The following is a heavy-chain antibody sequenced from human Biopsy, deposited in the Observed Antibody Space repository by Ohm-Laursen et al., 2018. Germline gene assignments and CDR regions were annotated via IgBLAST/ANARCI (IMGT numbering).Heavy chain of an antibody. V-gene: IGHV3-9*01. CDR3: AKDLGQVTAAIGY. CDR1: GFTLADYA. CDR2: ITWNSGSI. J-gene: IGHJ4*02. Sequence: SLRLSCAASGFTLADYAMHWVRHAPGKGLEWVSGITWNSGSIGYADSVKGRFSIFRDNAKHSLYLQMNSLRAEDTALYYCAKDLGQVTAAIGYWGQGTLVTVSS. D-gene: IGHD2-21*02.